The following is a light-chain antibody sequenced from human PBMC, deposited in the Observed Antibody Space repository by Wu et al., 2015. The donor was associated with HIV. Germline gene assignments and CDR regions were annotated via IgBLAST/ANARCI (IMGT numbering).Light chain of an antibody. Sequence: DIVMTQSPATLSVSPGGRATLSCRATQSVGSSLAWYQHKPGQAPRLLIYGASSRATGVPDRFRGSGSGTEFTLTVSNMHSEDVAVYYCQQYANWPPETFGQG. J-gene: IGKJ1*01. V-gene: IGKV3-15*01. CDR2: GAS. CDR3: QQYANWPPET. CDR1: QSVGSS.